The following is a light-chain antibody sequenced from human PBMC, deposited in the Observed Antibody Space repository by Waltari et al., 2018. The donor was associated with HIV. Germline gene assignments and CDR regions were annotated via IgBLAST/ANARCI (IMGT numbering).Light chain of an antibody. CDR1: SPNIGADYD. J-gene: IGLJ3*02. CDR2: FNN. Sequence: QSLLTQPPSVSGAPGQNVTISCPGSSPNIGADYDIHWYQQLPGTAPKLLIYFNNNRPAGVPDRFSGSKSGTSASLASTGLQAEDEADYYCQSYDSRVFGGGTKLTVL. V-gene: IGLV1-40*01. CDR3: QSYDSRV.